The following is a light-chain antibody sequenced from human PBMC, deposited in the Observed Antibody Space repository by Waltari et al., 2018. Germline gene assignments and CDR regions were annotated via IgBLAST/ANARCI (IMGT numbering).Light chain of an antibody. CDR2: KVN. V-gene: IGLV2-14*01. CDR1: SSDVGFYDF. Sequence: QSALTQPASVSGSPGQSITISCTGTSSDVGFYDFVSWFQQHPGKAPKVMIYKVNNRPSGVSTPFSGSKSANTASLTISGLQAEDEADYYCSSYTRRSYWVFGGGTQLTVL. CDR3: SSYTRRSYWV. J-gene: IGLJ3*02.